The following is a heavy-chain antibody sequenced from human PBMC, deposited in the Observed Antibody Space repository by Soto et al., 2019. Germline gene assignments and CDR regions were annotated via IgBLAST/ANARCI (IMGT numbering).Heavy chain of an antibody. CDR2: IKDRDYGGTA. CDR1: GFNFSDAW. CDR3: TTNDH. V-gene: IGHV3-15*01. J-gene: IGHJ4*01. Sequence: QLVESGGDLVTPGESLRLSCVASGFNFSDAWMTWVRQAPGKGLEWVGRIKDRDYGGTADYAASVKGRFTMSRDDSTNMLFLQMNSLKSEDTAVYYCTTNDHWGQGTQVTVSS.